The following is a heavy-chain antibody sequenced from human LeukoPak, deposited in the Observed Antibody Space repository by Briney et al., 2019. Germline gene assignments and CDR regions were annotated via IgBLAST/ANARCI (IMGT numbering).Heavy chain of an antibody. J-gene: IGHJ1*01. CDR1: GGSISSSSYY. Sequence: SETLSLTCTVSGGSISSSSYYWGWIRQPPGKGLEWIGSIYYSGSTYYNPSLKSRVTISVDTSKNQFSLKLSSVTAADTAVYYCARREGGYGEGYCQHWARAPWSPSPQ. CDR3: ARREGGYGEGYCQH. D-gene: IGHD4-17*01. CDR2: IYYSGST. V-gene: IGHV4-39*07.